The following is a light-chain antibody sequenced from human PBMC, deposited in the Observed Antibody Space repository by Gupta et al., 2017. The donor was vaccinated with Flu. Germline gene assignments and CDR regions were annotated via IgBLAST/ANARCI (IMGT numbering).Light chain of an antibody. CDR3: QQYNSWPPLT. CDR1: QFIGNH. V-gene: IGKV3-15*01. J-gene: IGKJ4*01. CDR2: AAS. Sequence: ASQFIGNHVAWYQQTPGRAPRLLIYAASTRATGIPARFSGTGFGTEFILTITSLQSEDFALYYCQQYNSWPPLTFGGGTKVE.